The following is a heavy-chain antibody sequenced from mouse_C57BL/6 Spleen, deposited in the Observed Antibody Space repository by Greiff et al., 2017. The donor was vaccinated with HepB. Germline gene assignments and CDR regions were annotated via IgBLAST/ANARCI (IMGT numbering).Heavy chain of an antibody. J-gene: IGHJ4*01. D-gene: IGHD2-5*01. CDR1: GYTFTDYY. CDR3: ARSRAYYSNYDYAMDY. CDR2: IFPGSGST. Sequence: QVQLKESGPELVKPGASVKISCKASGYTFTDYYINWVKQRPGQGLEWIGWIFPGSGSTYYNEKFKGKATLTVDKSSSTAYMLLSSLTSEDSAVYFCARSRAYYSNYDYAMDYWGQGTSVTVSS. V-gene: IGHV1-75*01.